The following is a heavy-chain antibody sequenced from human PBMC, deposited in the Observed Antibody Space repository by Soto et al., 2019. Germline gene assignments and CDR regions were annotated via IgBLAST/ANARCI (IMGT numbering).Heavy chain of an antibody. V-gene: IGHV3-73*01. CDR3: TRSDAFDI. CDR2: IRSKANSYAT. J-gene: IGHJ3*02. CDR1: GFTFSSYS. Sequence: EVQLVESGGGLVQPGGSLRLSCAASGFTFSSYSMNWVRQASGKGLEWVGRIRSKANSYATAYAASVKGRFTISRDDSKNTAYLQMNSLKSEDTAVYYCTRSDAFDIWGQGTMVTVSS.